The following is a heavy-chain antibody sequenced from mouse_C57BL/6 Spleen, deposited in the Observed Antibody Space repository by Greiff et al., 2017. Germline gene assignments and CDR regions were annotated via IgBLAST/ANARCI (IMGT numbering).Heavy chain of an antibody. D-gene: IGHD3-3*01. CDR2: ISSGGAYI. CDR1: GFTFSSYA. Sequence: EVKLVESGEGLVKPGGSLKLSCAASGFTFSSYAMSWVRQTPEKRLEWVAYISSGGAYIYYADTVKGRFTISRDNARNTLYLQMSSLQSEDTAMYYCTRVADYWYFDVWGTGTTVTVSS. CDR3: TRVADYWYFDV. V-gene: IGHV5-9-1*02. J-gene: IGHJ1*03.